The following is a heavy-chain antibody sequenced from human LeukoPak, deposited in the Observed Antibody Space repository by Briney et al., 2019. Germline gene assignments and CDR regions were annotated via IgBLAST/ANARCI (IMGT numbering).Heavy chain of an antibody. D-gene: IGHD5-18*01. CDR1: GFTFSSYW. V-gene: IGHV3-74*01. CDR2: INSDGSST. Sequence: WGSLRLSCAASGFTFSSYWMHWVRQAPGKGLVWVSRINSDGSSTSYADSVKGRFTISRDNAKNTLYLQMNSLRAEDTAVYYCARGKVDTAMAIDYWGQGTLVTVSS. CDR3: ARGKVDTAMAIDY. J-gene: IGHJ4*02.